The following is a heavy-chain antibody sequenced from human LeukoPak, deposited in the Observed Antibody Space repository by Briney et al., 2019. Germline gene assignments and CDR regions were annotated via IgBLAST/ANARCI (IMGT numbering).Heavy chain of an antibody. CDR1: GFTFSSYG. CDR2: IWYDGSNK. Sequence: GGSLRLSCAASGFTFSSYGMHWVRQAPGKGLEWVAVIWYDGSNKYYADSVKGRFTISRDNSKNTLYLQMNSLRAEDTAVYYCAKGALGRSGSYYSHFDYWGQGTLVTVSS. CDR3: AKGALGRSGSYYSHFDY. D-gene: IGHD3-10*01. J-gene: IGHJ4*02. V-gene: IGHV3-33*06.